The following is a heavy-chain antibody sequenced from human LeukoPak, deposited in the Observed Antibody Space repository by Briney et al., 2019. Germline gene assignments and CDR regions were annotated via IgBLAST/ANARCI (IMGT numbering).Heavy chain of an antibody. D-gene: IGHD3-10*01. J-gene: IGHJ5*02. Sequence: SETLSLTCTVSGGSISSYYWSWIRQPPGKGLEWIGYIYYSGSTDYNPSLKSRVTISVDTSKNQFSLKLSSVTAADTAVYYCARSPLYGSGEGDWFDPWGQGTLVTVSS. CDR1: GGSISSYY. V-gene: IGHV4-59*08. CDR3: ARSPLYGSGEGDWFDP. CDR2: IYYSGST.